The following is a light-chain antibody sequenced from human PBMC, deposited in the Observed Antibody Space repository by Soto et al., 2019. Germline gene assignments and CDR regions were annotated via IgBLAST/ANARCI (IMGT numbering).Light chain of an antibody. Sequence: QSVLTQPPSASGTPGQRVTISCSGSSSNNGSNTVNWYQQLPGTAPKLLIYGNNQRPSGVPDRFSGSKSGTSASLAISGLQSEDEADYYCAAWDDSLNGWVFGGGTQLTVL. CDR1: SSNNGSNT. CDR2: GNN. J-gene: IGLJ3*02. CDR3: AAWDDSLNGWV. V-gene: IGLV1-44*01.